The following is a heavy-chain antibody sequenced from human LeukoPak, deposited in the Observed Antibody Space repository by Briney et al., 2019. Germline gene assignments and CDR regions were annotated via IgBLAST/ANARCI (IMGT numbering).Heavy chain of an antibody. J-gene: IGHJ4*02. D-gene: IGHD6-13*01. CDR3: ARATYSSSWYCDY. CDR1: GFTFSSYA. V-gene: IGHV3-30*16. CDR2: ISYGGSNK. Sequence: GGSLRLSCAASGFTFSSYAMHWVRQAPGKGVEWVADISYGGSNKYYANPGKGRFTISRDNSKNTLYLQMKSLKAEDTAVYYCARATYSSSWYCDYWGQGTLVTVSS.